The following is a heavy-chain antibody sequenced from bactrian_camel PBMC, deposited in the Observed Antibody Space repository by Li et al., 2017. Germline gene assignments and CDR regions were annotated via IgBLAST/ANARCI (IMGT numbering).Heavy chain of an antibody. D-gene: IGHD1*01. Sequence: HVQLVESGGESVQAGGSLRLSCANSGYIVSTSRMGWFRQAPGKVREGVAAIWIRDGRTDYADPVKGRFTISQDNAKNTGYLQMNDLKPEDTAMYYCAYDFGPSRCERLRRGSAPFWARGPRSPSP. CDR1: GYIVSTSR. V-gene: IGHV3S53*01. J-gene: IGHJ4*01. CDR2: IWIRDGRT.